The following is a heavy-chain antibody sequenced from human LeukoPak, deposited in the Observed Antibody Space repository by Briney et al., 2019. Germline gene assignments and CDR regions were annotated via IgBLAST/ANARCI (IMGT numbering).Heavy chain of an antibody. V-gene: IGHV3-48*04. CDR1: GFTFSSYW. Sequence: GGSLRLSCAASGFTFSSYWMSWVRQAPGKGLEWVSYISSSGSTIYYADSVKGRFTISRDNAKNSLYLQMNSLRAEDTAVYYCARGQQWLVPFDYWGQGTLVTVSS. CDR2: ISSSGSTI. CDR3: ARGQQWLVPFDY. D-gene: IGHD6-19*01. J-gene: IGHJ4*02.